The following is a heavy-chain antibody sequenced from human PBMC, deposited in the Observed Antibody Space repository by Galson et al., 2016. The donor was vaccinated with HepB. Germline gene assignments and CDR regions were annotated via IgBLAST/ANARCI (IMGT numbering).Heavy chain of an antibody. J-gene: IGHJ6*02. V-gene: IGHV1-18*01. D-gene: IGHD6-19*01. CDR3: SRDRPFLYALGWSSYYYGLDV. Sequence: SVKVSCKASGYTFTNYGISWVRQAPGQGLEWMGWISAYNGNTNYSQKFQGRVIMTTDTPTSTAYMELGSLRPDDTAVYYCSRDRPFLYALGWSSYYYGLDVWGLGTAVTVS. CDR2: ISAYNGNT. CDR1: GYTFTNYG.